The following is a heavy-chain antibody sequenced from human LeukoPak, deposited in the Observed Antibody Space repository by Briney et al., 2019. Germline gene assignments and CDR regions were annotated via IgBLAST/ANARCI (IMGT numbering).Heavy chain of an antibody. V-gene: IGHV1-69*04. Sequence: SVKVSCKASGGTFSSYAISWVRQAPGQGLEWMGRIIPILGIANYAQKFQGRVTITADKSTSTAYMELSSLRSEDTAVYYCARDGTDPGYCSGGSCWVDYWGQGTLVTVSS. D-gene: IGHD2-15*01. J-gene: IGHJ4*02. CDR1: GGTFSSYA. CDR2: IIPILGIA. CDR3: ARDGTDPGYCSGGSCWVDY.